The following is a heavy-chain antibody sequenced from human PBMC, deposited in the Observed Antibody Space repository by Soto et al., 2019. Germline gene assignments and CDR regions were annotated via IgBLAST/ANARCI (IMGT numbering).Heavy chain of an antibody. J-gene: IGHJ4*02. D-gene: IGHD1-1*01. CDR2: IYYSGST. V-gene: IGHV4-39*01. CDR1: GGSISSSSYY. CDR3: ARLLDERTYYFDY. Sequence: ETLSLTCTVSGGSISSSSYYWGWIRQPPGKGLEWIGSIYYSGSTYYNPSLKSRVTISVDTSKNQFSLKLSSVTAADTAVYYCARLLDERTYYFDYWGQGTLVTVSS.